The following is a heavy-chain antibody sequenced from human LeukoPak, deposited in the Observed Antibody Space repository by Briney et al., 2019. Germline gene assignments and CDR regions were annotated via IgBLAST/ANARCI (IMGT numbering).Heavy chain of an antibody. CDR3: ARDKTYGSGSYLDY. V-gene: IGHV1-69*13. J-gene: IGHJ4*02. Sequence: SVKVSCKASGGTFSSYAISWVRQAPGQGLEWMGGIIPIFGTANYAQKFQGRVTITADESTSTAYMELSSLRSEDTAVYYCARDKTYGSGSYLDYWGQGTLVTVSS. CDR2: IIPIFGTA. CDR1: GGTFSSYA. D-gene: IGHD3-10*01.